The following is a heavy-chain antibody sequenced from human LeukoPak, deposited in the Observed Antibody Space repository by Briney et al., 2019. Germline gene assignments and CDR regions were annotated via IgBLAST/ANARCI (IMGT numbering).Heavy chain of an antibody. CDR2: ISSSSSYI. CDR3: ARERPSSSWSPLTFDY. J-gene: IGHJ4*02. Sequence: GGSLRLSCAASGFTFSSYSMNWVRQAPGKGLEWVSSISSSSSYIYYADSVKGRFTISRDNAKNSLYLQMNSLRAEDTAVYYCARERPSSSWSPLTFDYWGQGTLVTVSS. V-gene: IGHV3-21*01. CDR1: GFTFSSYS. D-gene: IGHD6-13*01.